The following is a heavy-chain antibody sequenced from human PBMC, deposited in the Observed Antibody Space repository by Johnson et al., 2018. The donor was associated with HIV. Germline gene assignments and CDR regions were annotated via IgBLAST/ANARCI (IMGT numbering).Heavy chain of an antibody. Sequence: VQLVETGGGLIQPGGSLRLSCAASGFAVSSKTMSWVRQAPGKGLEWVSLIYGGGSTFYADSVKGRFTFSRDNAKNSLYLQMNSLRAEDTAVYYRARGQRGGDGHPHAFDIWGQGTMVTVSS. CDR2: IYGGGST. J-gene: IGHJ3*02. V-gene: IGHV3-53*02. CDR3: ARGQRGGDGHPHAFDI. CDR1: GFAVSSKT. D-gene: IGHD2-21*02.